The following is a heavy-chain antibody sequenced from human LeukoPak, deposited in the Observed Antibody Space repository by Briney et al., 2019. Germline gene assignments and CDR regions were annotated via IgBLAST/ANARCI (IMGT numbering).Heavy chain of an antibody. J-gene: IGHJ4*02. CDR1: GFTFGDYA. V-gene: IGHV4-59*01. D-gene: IGHD3-10*01. Sequence: GSLRLSCTTSGFTFGDYAMSWIRQPPGKGLEWIGYIHYSGGTNYNPSLKSRVTISIDTSKNQFPLKLSSVTAADTAVYYCARYYYGSGPFGYWGQGTLVTVSS. CDR2: IHYSGGT. CDR3: ARYYYGSGPFGY.